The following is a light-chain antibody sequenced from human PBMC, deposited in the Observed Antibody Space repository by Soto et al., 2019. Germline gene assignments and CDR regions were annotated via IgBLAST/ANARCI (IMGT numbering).Light chain of an antibody. CDR1: SSDIGGFDY. CDR2: EVT. J-gene: IGLJ1*01. V-gene: IGLV2-14*03. Sequence: QSVLAHPASVSGSPGQSVTISCTRTSSDIGGFDYVSWYQQHPGKAPKLMIYEVTNRPSGISHRFSGSTSGNTASLTISGLQAGDEADYYRSSYKGSSTYVFGTGTKGTVL. CDR3: SSYKGSSTYV.